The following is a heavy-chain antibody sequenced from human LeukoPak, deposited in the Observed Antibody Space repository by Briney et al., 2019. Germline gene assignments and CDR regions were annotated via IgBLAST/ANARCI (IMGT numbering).Heavy chain of an antibody. CDR1: GFTFSSYG. J-gene: IGHJ4*02. CDR2: ISGSGGST. CDR3: AKELGSSWYSYFDY. Sequence: PGGTLRLSCAASGFTFSSYGMSRVRRAPGKGLEWVSAISGSGGSTYYADSVKGRFTISRDNSKNTLYLQMNSLRAEDTAVYYCAKELGSSWYSYFDYWGQGTLVTVSS. D-gene: IGHD6-13*01. V-gene: IGHV3-23*01.